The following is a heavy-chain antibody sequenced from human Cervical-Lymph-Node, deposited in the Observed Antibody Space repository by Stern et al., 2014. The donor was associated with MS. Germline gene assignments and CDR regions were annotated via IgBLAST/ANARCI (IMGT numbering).Heavy chain of an antibody. D-gene: IGHD6-19*01. CDR3: ARIYSPSSGWYRFDY. J-gene: IGHJ4*02. V-gene: IGHV2-70*04. Sequence: VTLKESGPALVKPTQTLTLTCTFSGFSLSTSGMRVSWIRQPPGKALEWLCNHDWDDDKFYSTSLKTRLTISKDTSKNQVVLTMTNMDPVDTATYYCARIYSPSSGWYRFDYWGQGTLVTVSS. CDR1: GFSLSTSGMR. CDR2: HDWDDDK.